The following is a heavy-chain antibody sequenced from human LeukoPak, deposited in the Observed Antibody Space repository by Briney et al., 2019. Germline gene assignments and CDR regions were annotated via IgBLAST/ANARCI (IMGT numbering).Heavy chain of an antibody. CDR3: ARDYADYVGYFFFDY. Sequence: GGSLRLSCAASGFTFTNYAMNSVRQAPGTGLECVSSIGGGGETTYYADSAQGRFTISSDNSQNTLYLQMNGLRAEDTAVYYCARDYADYVGYFFFDYWGQGTLVTVSS. CDR2: IGGGGETT. CDR1: GFTFTNYA. D-gene: IGHD4-17*01. V-gene: IGHV3-23*01. J-gene: IGHJ4*02.